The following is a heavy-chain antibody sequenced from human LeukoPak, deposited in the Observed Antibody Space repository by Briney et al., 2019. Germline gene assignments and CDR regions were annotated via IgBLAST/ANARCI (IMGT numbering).Heavy chain of an antibody. CDR2: IYYSGST. J-gene: IGHJ6*03. CDR3: ARGAAAAGPLGHYYYYYYMDV. V-gene: IGHV4-39*07. D-gene: IGHD6-13*01. Sequence: PSETLSLTCTVSGDSISSSSYYWGWIGQPPGKGLEWIGSIYYSGSTYYNPSLKSRVTISVDTSKNQFSLKLSSVTAADTAVYYCARGAAAAGPLGHYYYYYYMDVWGKGTTVTVSS. CDR1: GDSISSSSYY.